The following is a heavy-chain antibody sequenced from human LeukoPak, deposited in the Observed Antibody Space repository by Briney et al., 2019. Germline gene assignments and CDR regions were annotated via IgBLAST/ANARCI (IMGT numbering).Heavy chain of an antibody. V-gene: IGHV4-59*01. J-gene: IGHJ6*03. CDR1: DGSISGYY. Sequence: PSETLSLTCTVSDGSISGYYWSWIRQPPGKGLEWIGYIYYSGSTNYNPSLKSRVTISVDTSKNQFSLKLSSVTAADTAVYYCARGVVPAGTYYYYYMDVWGKGTTVTVSS. CDR2: IYYSGST. CDR3: ARGVVPAGTYYYYYMDV. D-gene: IGHD2-2*01.